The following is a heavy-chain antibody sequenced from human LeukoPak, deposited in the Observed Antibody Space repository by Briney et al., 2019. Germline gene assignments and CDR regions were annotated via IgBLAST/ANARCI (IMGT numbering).Heavy chain of an antibody. Sequence: SETLSLTCAVYGGSFSGYYWSWIRQPPGKGLEWIGEINHSGSTTYNPSLKSRVTISVDTSKNQFSLKLSSVTAADTAVYYCARSTVVSSDAFDIWGQGTMVTVSS. CDR2: INHSGST. CDR3: ARSTVVSSDAFDI. D-gene: IGHD4-23*01. V-gene: IGHV4-34*01. J-gene: IGHJ3*02. CDR1: GGSFSGYY.